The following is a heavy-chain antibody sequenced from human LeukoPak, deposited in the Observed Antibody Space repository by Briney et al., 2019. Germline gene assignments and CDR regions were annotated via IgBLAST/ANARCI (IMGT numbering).Heavy chain of an antibody. CDR3: ARHSGTYPIDY. CDR1: GGSISSVSYY. J-gene: IGHJ4*02. D-gene: IGHD6-25*01. CDR2: IYYSGST. V-gene: IGHV4-39*01. Sequence: SETLSLTCTVSGGSISSVSYYWGWIRQPPGKGPEWIGSIYYSGSTHYNPSLKSRVTISVDTSKNQSSLNLSTVSGSDTAVYYCARHSGTYPIDYWGQGTLVTVSS.